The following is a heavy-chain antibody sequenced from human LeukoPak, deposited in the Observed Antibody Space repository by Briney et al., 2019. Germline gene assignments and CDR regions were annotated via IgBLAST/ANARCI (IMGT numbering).Heavy chain of an antibody. Sequence: PSETLSLTCTVSGGAITSDYWSWLRQSPEMGLEWIGYVFHTGVTNYNPSLRGRVIISLAASKTPFSLTLTSVTAADTALYYCARHIVGGNFDSWGPGKFVTVSS. CDR3: ARHIVGGNFDS. J-gene: IGHJ4*02. V-gene: IGHV4-59*08. CDR2: VFHTGVT. CDR1: GGAITSDY. D-gene: IGHD1-26*01.